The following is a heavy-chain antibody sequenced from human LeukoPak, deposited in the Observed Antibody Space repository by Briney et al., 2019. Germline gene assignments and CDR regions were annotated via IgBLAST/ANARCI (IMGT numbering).Heavy chain of an antibody. D-gene: IGHD5-24*01. CDR1: GFTFSTYW. J-gene: IGHJ4*02. Sequence: PGGSLRLSCAASGFTFSTYWMHWVRQAPGKGLVWVARVNSDGRSTSYAESVQGRFVMTRDNAKNTVYLQMNSLRVEDTAGCFCARDIWGDRDGFFEYWGQGTLVTVSS. V-gene: IGHV3-74*01. CDR2: VNSDGRST. CDR3: ARDIWGDRDGFFEY.